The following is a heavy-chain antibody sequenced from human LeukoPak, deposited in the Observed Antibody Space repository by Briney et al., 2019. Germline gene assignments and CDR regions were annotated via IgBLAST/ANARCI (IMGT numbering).Heavy chain of an antibody. J-gene: IGHJ5*02. CDR3: ASRAGRGYSYDDDP. D-gene: IGHD5-18*01. CDR2: IYYSGST. V-gene: IGHV4-39*07. CDR1: GGSISSSSYY. Sequence: PSQTLSLTCTVSGGSISSSSYYWGWIRQPPGKGLEWIGSIYYSGSTYYNPSLKSRVTISVDTSKNQFSLKLSSVTAADTAVYYCASRAGRGYSYDDDPWGQGTLVTVSS.